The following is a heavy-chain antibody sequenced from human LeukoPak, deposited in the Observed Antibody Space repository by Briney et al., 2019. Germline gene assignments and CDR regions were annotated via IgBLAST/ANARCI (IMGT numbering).Heavy chain of an antibody. J-gene: IGHJ6*02. Sequence: ASVKVTCKGSGYTFTSYGISWVRQAHGQGLEWMGWISAYNGNSNYAQNLHATLTMTTDTSTTTAYMQLTSLRSDDTAVYYCARAEEAVTDYYGMDVWGQGTTVTVSS. V-gene: IGHV1-18*01. CDR1: GYTFTSYG. D-gene: IGHD1-20*01. CDR3: ARAEEAVTDYYGMDV. CDR2: ISAYNGNS.